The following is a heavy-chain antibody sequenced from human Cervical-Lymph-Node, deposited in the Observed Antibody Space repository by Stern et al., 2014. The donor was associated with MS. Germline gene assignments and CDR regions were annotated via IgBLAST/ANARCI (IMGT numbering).Heavy chain of an antibody. V-gene: IGHV3-7*01. CDR1: GFSFSSYW. CDR3: ARASRTYYDILTGYAGFDD. J-gene: IGHJ4*02. D-gene: IGHD3-9*01. CDR2: IKQDGSEE. Sequence: EVQLVESGGGLVRPGGSLRLSCAASGFSFSSYWMSWVRQAPGKGLEWVANIKQDGSEEYYVNSVKGRFTISRENAKNSLYLQINSLRAEDTAVYYCARASRTYYDILTGYAGFDDWGQGTLVTVSS.